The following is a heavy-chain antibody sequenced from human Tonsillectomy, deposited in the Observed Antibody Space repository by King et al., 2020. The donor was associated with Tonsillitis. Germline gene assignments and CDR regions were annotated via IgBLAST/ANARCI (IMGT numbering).Heavy chain of an antibody. D-gene: IGHD3-10*01. J-gene: IGHJ5*02. CDR2: IRGDGGET. V-gene: IGHV3-74*01. Sequence: VQLVESGGGLVQPGGSLRVSCAASGFTFTNSWMHWVRQVPGKGLLWVARIRGDGGETNYADSVKGRFSISRDNAKNTLYLQMDSLRADDTAIYYCAKDEVLGSGSCASWGQGTLVPVSS. CDR3: AKDEVLGSGSCAS. CDR1: GFTFTNSW.